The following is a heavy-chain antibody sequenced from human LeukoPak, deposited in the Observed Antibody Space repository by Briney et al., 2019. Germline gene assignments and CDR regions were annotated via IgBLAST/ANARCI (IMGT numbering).Heavy chain of an antibody. J-gene: IGHJ3*02. CDR3: AREAYYYDSSGRRGDAFDI. CDR1: GGSTSSYY. CDR2: IYYSGST. V-gene: IGHV4-59*01. D-gene: IGHD3-22*01. Sequence: SETLSLTCTVSGGSTSSYYWSWIRQPPGKGLEWIGYIYYSGSTNYNPSLKSRVTISVDTSKNQFSLKLSSVTAADTAVYYCAREAYYYDSSGRRGDAFDIWGQGTMVTVSS.